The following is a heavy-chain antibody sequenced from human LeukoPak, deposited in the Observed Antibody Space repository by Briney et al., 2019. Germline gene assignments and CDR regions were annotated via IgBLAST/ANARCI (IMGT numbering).Heavy chain of an antibody. D-gene: IGHD3-10*01. CDR2: ISAYNGNT. CDR3: ASRYGSESTYLYFDY. CDR1: GYTFTSYG. V-gene: IGHV1-18*01. J-gene: IGHJ4*02. Sequence: ASVKVSCKASGYTFTSYGISWVRQAPGQGLEWMGWISAYNGNTSYAQKLQGRVTMTTDTSTSTAYMELRSLRSDDTAVYYCASRYGSESTYLYFDYWGQGTLVTVSS.